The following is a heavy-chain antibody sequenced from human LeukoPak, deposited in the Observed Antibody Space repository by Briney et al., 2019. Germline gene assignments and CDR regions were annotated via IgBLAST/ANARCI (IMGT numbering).Heavy chain of an antibody. CDR2: YCGSGGNT. Sequence: GGSLRLSCAASGFTFSSYAKSWVRQAPGKGLEGVSAYCGSGGNTYYADPVKGRFTISRDNYKNTLYLQMNSLRAEDTAVYYCAKAVPAGPYSSSWYYFDYWGQGTLVTVSS. V-gene: IGHV3-23*01. J-gene: IGHJ4*02. CDR1: GFTFSSYA. CDR3: AKAVPAGPYSSSWYYFDY. D-gene: IGHD6-13*01.